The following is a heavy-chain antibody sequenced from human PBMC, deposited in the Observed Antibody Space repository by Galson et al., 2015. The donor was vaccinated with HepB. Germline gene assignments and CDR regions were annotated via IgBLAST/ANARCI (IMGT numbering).Heavy chain of an antibody. CDR1: GFTFSNAW. D-gene: IGHD2-2*02. V-gene: IGHV3-15*01. CDR2: IKSKTDGGTT. CDR3: TTDHVVVVPAAICRDGCWFDP. Sequence: SLRLSCAASGFTFSNAWMSWVRQAPGKGLEWVGRIKSKTDGGTTDYAAPVKGRFTISRDDSKNTLYLQMNSLKTEDTAVYYCTTDHVVVVPAAICRDGCWFDPWGQGTLVTVSS. J-gene: IGHJ5*02.